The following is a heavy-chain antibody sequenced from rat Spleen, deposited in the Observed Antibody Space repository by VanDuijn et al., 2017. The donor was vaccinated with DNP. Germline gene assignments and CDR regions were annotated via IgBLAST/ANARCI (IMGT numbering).Heavy chain of an antibody. CDR1: GFTFSDYN. J-gene: IGHJ2*01. CDR2: ITYDSTGA. Sequence: EVQLVESGGGLVQPGRSLKLSCAASGFTFSDYNMAWVRQAPKKGLEWVATITYDSTGAYYRDSVKGRFAISRDNAKSTLYLQMNSLRSEDMATYYCVRWNSGHFDYWGQGVMVTVSS. D-gene: IGHD4-3*01. CDR3: VRWNSGHFDY. V-gene: IGHV5-7*01.